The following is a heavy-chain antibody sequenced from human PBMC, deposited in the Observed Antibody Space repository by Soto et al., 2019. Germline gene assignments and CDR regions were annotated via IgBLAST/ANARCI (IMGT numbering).Heavy chain of an antibody. V-gene: IGHV4-34*01. CDR3: ARGRYISKVVPAAIGRYYGMDV. Sequence: PSETLSLTCAVYGGSFSGYYWSWIRQPPGKGLEWIGEINHSGSTNYNPSLKSRVTMSVDTSKNQFSLKLSSVTAADTAVYYCARGRYISKVVPAAIGRYYGMDVWGQGTTVTVSS. D-gene: IGHD2-2*02. CDR1: GGSFSGYY. J-gene: IGHJ6*02. CDR2: INHSGST.